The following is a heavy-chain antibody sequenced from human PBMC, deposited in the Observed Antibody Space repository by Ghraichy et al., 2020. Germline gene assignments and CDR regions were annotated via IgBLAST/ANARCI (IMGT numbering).Heavy chain of an antibody. V-gene: IGHV3-33*01. J-gene: IGHJ4*02. CDR1: GFTFSSYG. Sequence: GGSLRLSCAASGFTFSSYGMHWVRQAPGKGLEWVAVIWYDGSNKYYADSVKGRFTISRDNSKNTLYLQMNSLRAEDTAVYYCARDNTGTLNIDYWGQGTLVTVSS. CDR2: IWYDGSNK. D-gene: IGHD6-13*01. CDR3: ARDNTGTLNIDY.